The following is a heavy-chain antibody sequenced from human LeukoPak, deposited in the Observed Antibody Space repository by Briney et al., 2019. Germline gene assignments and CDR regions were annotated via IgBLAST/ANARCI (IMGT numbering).Heavy chain of an antibody. CDR3: ARDDCGDTCYPGGY. D-gene: IGHD2-21*01. Sequence: ASVKVSCKASGCTFTNYVVHWVRQAPGQRPEWMGWIHGGNGDTKYSQNFQGRVTITRDTSASTAYMELSSLTSEDTALYYCARDDCGDTCYPGGYWGQGTLVTVSS. V-gene: IGHV1-3*01. CDR2: IHGGNGDT. J-gene: IGHJ4*02. CDR1: GCTFTNYV.